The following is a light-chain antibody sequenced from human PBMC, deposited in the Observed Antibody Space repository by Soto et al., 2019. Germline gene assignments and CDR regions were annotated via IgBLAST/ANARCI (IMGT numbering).Light chain of an antibody. Sequence: DIQVTQSPSSLSASVGDRVTITCRASQSISSYLNWYQQKPGKAPRLLVYAATSKQGGVPSRFSASASGAEFTLTISSLQPEDSATYYCLESYAVPWTFGQGTKVEIK. CDR1: QSISSY. CDR2: AAT. J-gene: IGKJ1*01. V-gene: IGKV1-39*01. CDR3: LESYAVPWT.